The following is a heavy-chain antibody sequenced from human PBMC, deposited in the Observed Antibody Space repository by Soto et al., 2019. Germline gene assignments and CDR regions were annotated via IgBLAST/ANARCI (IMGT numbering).Heavy chain of an antibody. J-gene: IGHJ4*02. D-gene: IGHD4-17*01. CDR3: ARSMTTVVTLDY. CDR1: GDSISSYY. V-gene: IGHV4-59*04. CDR2: IYYSGST. Sequence: SETLSLTCTVSGDSISSYYLTWIRQPPGKGLEWIAFIYYSGSTYYNPSLKSRVTISVDTSKNQFSLKLSSVTAADTAVYYCARSMTTVVTLDYWGQGTLLTVSS.